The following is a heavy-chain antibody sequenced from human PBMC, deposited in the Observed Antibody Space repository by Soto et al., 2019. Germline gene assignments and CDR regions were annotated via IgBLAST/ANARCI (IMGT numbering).Heavy chain of an antibody. CDR1: GGSISSGDYY. D-gene: IGHD3-10*01. J-gene: IGHJ5*02. CDR3: DRCRPYYYVSGTSGFGP. V-gene: IGHV4-30-4*01. CDR2: IYYSGST. Sequence: QVQLQESGPGLVKPSQTLSLTCTVSGGSISSGDYYWSWIRQPPGKGLEWIGYIYYSGSTYYNPSVKGRVTISVDTSKNQFSLKLSSVTAADTAVYYCDRCRPYYYVSGTSGFGPWGQGTLVTVSS.